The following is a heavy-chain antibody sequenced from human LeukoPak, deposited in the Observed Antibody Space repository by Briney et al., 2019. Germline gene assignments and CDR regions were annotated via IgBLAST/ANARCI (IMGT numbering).Heavy chain of an antibody. CDR2: ITGNSYYT. V-gene: IGHV3-23*01. CDR1: GFTFSSYA. D-gene: IGHD6-19*01. Sequence: GGSLRLSCAASGFTFSSYAMSWVRQAPRKGLEWVSDITGNSYYTYYADSVKGRFTISRDNSKNTLYLQMNSLRAEDTAVYYCAKDYSSGWFLNYWGQGTLVTVSS. CDR3: AKDYSSGWFLNY. J-gene: IGHJ4*02.